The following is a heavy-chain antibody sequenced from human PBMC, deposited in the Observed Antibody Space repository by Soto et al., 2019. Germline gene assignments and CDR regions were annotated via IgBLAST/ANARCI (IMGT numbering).Heavy chain of an antibody. CDR1: GFTFSSYG. CDR2: IWYDGSNK. V-gene: IGHV3-33*01. D-gene: IGHD3-3*01. CDR3: SLRFLEWLSDDDAFDI. Sequence: QVQLVESGGGVVQPGRSLRLSCAASGFTFSSYGMRWVRQAPGKGLEWVAVIWYDGSNKYYADSVKGRFTISRDNSKNTLYLQMNSLRAEDTAVYYCSLRFLEWLSDDDAFDIWGQGTMVTVSS. J-gene: IGHJ3*02.